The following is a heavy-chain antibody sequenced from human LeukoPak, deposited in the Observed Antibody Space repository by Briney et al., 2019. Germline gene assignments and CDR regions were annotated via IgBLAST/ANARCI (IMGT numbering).Heavy chain of an antibody. V-gene: IGHV3-73*01. CDR3: ARFLGRITISGVVPYGMDV. D-gene: IGHD3-3*01. CDR2: IRSKANNYAT. J-gene: IGHJ6*02. CDR1: GFTFSGSA. Sequence: PGGSLRLSCTASGFTFSGSAMHWVRQASGKGLEWVGRIRSKANNYATSYAASVKGRFTISRDDAKNTAYLQMNSLKTEDTAVYYCARFLGRITISGVVPYGMDVWGQGTTVTVSS.